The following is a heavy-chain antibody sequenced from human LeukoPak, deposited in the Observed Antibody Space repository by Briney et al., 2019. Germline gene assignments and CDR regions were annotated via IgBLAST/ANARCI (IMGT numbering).Heavy chain of an antibody. V-gene: IGHV1-2*02. D-gene: IGHD1-26*01. CDR1: GYIFTGYY. CDR2: INPNSGGT. J-gene: IGHJ4*02. CDR3: ARHPYGGSYHIDY. Sequence: ASVQVSCKASGYIFTGYYMHWVRQAPGQGLEWMGWINPNSGGTNTAQKFQGRVTMTRDTSISTAYMELSRLTSDYTAVYYCARHPYGGSYHIDYWGQGTLVTVSS.